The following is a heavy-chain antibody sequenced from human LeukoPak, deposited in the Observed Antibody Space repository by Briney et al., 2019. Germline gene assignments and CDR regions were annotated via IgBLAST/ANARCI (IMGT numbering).Heavy chain of an antibody. Sequence: GGSLRLSCAASGFTISSYGMHWVRQAPGKGLEWVAVIWYDGSNKYYADSVKGRFTISRDNSKNTLYLQMNSLRAEDTAVYYCARKGGGNSGSYYYYYMDVWGKGTTVTVSS. CDR2: IWYDGSNK. CDR3: ARKGGGNSGSYYYYYMDV. V-gene: IGHV3-33*01. CDR1: GFTISSYG. D-gene: IGHD4-23*01. J-gene: IGHJ6*03.